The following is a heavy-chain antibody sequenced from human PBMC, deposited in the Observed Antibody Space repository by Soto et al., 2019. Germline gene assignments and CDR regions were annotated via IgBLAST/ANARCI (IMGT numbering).Heavy chain of an antibody. D-gene: IGHD3-16*02. CDR1: GGTFSSSG. Sequence: QVHLVQSGTEVKKPGSSVKVSCKASGGTFSSSGFSWVRQAPGQGLEWMGMIVPSHDTTNYAQKFQARVTITADEVTSTAYMELCSLRSEDTAVYYCARWPQPRYTADPYAVDVWGQGTRVIVSS. V-gene: IGHV1-69*11. CDR3: ARWPQPRYTADPYAVDV. CDR2: IVPSHDTT. J-gene: IGHJ6*02.